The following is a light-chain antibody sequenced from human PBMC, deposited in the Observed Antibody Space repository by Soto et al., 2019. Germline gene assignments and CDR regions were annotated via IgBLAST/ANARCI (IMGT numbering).Light chain of an antibody. J-gene: IGLJ2*01. Sequence: QSVLTQPPSVSGAPGQRVTISCTGSSSSIGAGYDVHWYQQLPGTAPKLLIYGNSNRPSGVPDRFSGSKSGTSASLAITGLQAEDEAEYHCQSYDSSLSGVVFGGGTKVTVL. CDR2: GNS. CDR1: SSSIGAGYD. CDR3: QSYDSSLSGVV. V-gene: IGLV1-40*01.